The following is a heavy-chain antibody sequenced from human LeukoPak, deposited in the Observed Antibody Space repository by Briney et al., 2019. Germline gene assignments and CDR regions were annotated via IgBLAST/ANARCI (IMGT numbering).Heavy chain of an antibody. J-gene: IGHJ4*02. CDR3: ARYGQTAMVDY. D-gene: IGHD5-18*01. CDR1: GGSISSSSNY. CDR2: IYYSGST. V-gene: IGHV4-39*01. Sequence: SETLSLTCTVSGGSISSSSNYWGWIRQPPGKGLEWIGSIYYSGSTYYDPSLKSRVTISVDTSKNQFSLKLSSVTAADTAVYYCARYGQTAMVDYWGQGTLVTVSS.